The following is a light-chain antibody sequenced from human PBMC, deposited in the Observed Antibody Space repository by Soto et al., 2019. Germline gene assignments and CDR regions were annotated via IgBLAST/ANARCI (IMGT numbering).Light chain of an antibody. CDR3: QQDYNLPIT. Sequence: EVVLTQSPATLSLSPGEGATLSCRVSQSISSSYLSWYQQRPGQAPRLLIYGASTRATGIPARFSGSGRGSGTDFTLTISSLQPEDFAVYYCQQDYNLPITFGQGTRLDIK. CDR2: GAS. V-gene: IGKV3D-7*01. CDR1: QSISSSY. J-gene: IGKJ5*01.